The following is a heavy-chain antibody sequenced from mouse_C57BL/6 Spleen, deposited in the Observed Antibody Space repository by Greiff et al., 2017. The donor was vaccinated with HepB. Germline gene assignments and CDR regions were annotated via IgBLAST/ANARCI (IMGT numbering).Heavy chain of an antibody. CDR3: ARSGLYHYSNPMDY. J-gene: IGHJ4*01. V-gene: IGHV1-4*01. CDR1: GYTFTSYT. D-gene: IGHD2-5*01. Sequence: VQLQESGAELARPGASVKMSCKASGYTFTSYTMHWVKQRPGQGLEWIGYINPSSGYTKYNQKFKDKATLTADKSSSTAYMQLSSLTSEDSAVYYCARSGLYHYSNPMDYWGQGTSVTVSS. CDR2: INPSSGYT.